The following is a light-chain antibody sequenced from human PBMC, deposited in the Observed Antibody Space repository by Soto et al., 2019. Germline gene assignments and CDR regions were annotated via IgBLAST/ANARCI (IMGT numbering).Light chain of an antibody. CDR1: QGIRSD. V-gene: IGKV1-17*01. Sequence: DIQMTQSPSSLSASVGDRVTITCRASQGIRSDLSWYQQSPGKAPKRLIYAASSLQSGVPSRFSGSGSGTDFTLTISSLQRDDFAIYYCQQYNPYSRTFGQGTKVDIK. J-gene: IGKJ1*01. CDR3: QQYNPYSRT. CDR2: AAS.